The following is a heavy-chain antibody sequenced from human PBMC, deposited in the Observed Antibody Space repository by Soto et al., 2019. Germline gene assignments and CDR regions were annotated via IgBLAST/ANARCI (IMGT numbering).Heavy chain of an antibody. Sequence: AGSLSLSCAASGFSFSDYGIHWVRQAPGKGLEWVAFMSNDGNNMYYSDSVEGRFIISRANSENTVSLQMNSLRAEDTAVYYWAKDRIQLWPFDPWGQGPLVPVS. CDR3: AKDRIQLWPFDP. J-gene: IGHJ5*02. D-gene: IGHD5-18*01. V-gene: IGHV3-30*18. CDR1: GFSFSDYG. CDR2: MSNDGNNM.